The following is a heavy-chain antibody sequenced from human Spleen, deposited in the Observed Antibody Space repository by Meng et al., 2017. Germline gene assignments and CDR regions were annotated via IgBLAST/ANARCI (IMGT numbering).Heavy chain of an antibody. J-gene: IGHJ4*02. D-gene: IGHD6-13*01. CDR2: LSVTGGST. Sequence: GGSLRLSCGAYGFTFSTYAMHWVRQAPGKGLEWVSALSVTGGSTYYADSVEGRFTISRDNSRNTLYLQMNRVRVEDTAVYYCARDLGGIFAYWGQGALVTVSS. CDR3: ARDLGGIFAY. CDR1: GFTFSTYA. V-gene: IGHV3-23*01.